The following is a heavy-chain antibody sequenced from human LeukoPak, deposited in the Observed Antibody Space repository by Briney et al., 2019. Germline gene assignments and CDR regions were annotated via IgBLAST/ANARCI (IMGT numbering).Heavy chain of an antibody. Sequence: GESLRLSCAASGFAFNTYSMNWVRQAPGKGLVWVSRIDSDGSSTSYADSVKGRFTISRDNAKNTLYLQMNSLRAEDTAVYYCARGVGAVDYWGQGTLVTVSS. D-gene: IGHD1-26*01. V-gene: IGHV3-74*01. J-gene: IGHJ4*02. CDR3: ARGVGAVDY. CDR1: GFAFNTYS. CDR2: IDSDGSST.